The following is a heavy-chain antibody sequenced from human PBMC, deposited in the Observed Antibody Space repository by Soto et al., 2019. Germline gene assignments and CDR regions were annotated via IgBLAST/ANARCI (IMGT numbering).Heavy chain of an antibody. J-gene: IGHJ3*02. CDR1: GGSISGAGYY. V-gene: IGHV4-31*03. CDR2: IYYTGTT. Sequence: SETLSLTCTVSGGSISGAGYYWSWIRQHPGKGLEWLGYIYYTGTTYYNPSLKSRLTLSVDTSKNQFSLNLSSVTAADTAVYYWSRDVSTSGSYYGDDNCGQGTLATV. D-gene: IGHD3-10*01. CDR3: SRDVSTSGSYYGDDN.